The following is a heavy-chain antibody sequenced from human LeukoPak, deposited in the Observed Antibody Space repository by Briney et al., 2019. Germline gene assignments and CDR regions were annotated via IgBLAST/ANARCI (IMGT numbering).Heavy chain of an antibody. CDR3: ARGPAAAGTTPLDY. V-gene: IGHV3-9*01. D-gene: IGHD6-13*01. Sequence: GRSLRLSCAASGFTFDDYAMHWVRQAPGKGLEWVSGISWNSGSIGYADSVKGRFTISRDNAKNTLYLQMNSLRAEDTAVYYCARGPAAAGTTPLDYWGQGTLVTVSS. J-gene: IGHJ4*02. CDR1: GFTFDDYA. CDR2: ISWNSGSI.